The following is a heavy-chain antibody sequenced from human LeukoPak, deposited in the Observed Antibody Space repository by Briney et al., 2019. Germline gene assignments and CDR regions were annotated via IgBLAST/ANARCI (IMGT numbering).Heavy chain of an antibody. J-gene: IGHJ6*02. D-gene: IGHD2-15*01. CDR1: GFTFSSYS. CDR2: ISSSSSYI. Sequence: GGSLRLSCAASGFTFSSYSMNWVRQAPGKGLEWVSSISSSSSYIYYADSVKGRFTISRDNAKNSLYLQMNSLRAEDTAVYYCARLGYCSGGSCPYYYHYYGMDVWGQGTTVTVSS. CDR3: ARLGYCSGGSCPYYYHYYGMDV. V-gene: IGHV3-21*01.